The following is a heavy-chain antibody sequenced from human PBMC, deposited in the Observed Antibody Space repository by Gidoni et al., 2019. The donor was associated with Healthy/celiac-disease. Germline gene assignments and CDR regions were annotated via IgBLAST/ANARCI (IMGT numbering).Heavy chain of an antibody. CDR1: GGSISSYY. CDR3: ARLTDYYDSSGYYWGDAFDI. CDR2: IYTSGST. Sequence: QVQLQESGPGLVKPSETLSLTCTVSGGSISSYYWSWIRQPAGKGLEWIGRIYTSGSTNYNPSLKSRVTMSVDTSKNQFSLKLSSVTAADTAVYYCARLTDYYDSSGYYWGDAFDIWGQGTIVTVSS. V-gene: IGHV4-4*07. D-gene: IGHD3-22*01. J-gene: IGHJ3*02.